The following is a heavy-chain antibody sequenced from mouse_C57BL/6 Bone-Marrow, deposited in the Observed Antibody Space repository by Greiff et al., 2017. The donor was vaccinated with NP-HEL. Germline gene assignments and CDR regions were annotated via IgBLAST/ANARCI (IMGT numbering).Heavy chain of an antibody. CDR1: GYTFTDYY. CDR2: INPYNGGT. J-gene: IGHJ2*01. V-gene: IGHV1-19*01. CDR3: ARAVVVYYFDD. D-gene: IGHD1-1*01. Sequence: VQLQQSGPVLVKPGASVKMSCKASGYTFTDYYMNWVKQSHGKSLEWIGVINPYNGGTSYNQKFKGKATLTVDKSSSTAYMELNSLTSEDSAVYYCARAVVVYYFDDWGQGTTLTVSS.